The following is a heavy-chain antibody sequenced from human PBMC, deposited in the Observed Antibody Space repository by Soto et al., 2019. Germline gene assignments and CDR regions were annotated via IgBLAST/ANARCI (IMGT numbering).Heavy chain of an antibody. J-gene: IGHJ4*02. V-gene: IGHV2-5*02. Sequence: QITLKESGPTLVKPTQTLTLTCTFSGFSLSTSGVGVGWIRQPPGKALEWLALIYWDDDKRYSPSLKSRLTITKDISKNQLVLTMTSMDPADTATYYCAHSPRTGRPADDFDYWGQGTLVTVSS. CDR2: IYWDDDK. CDR3: AHSPRTGRPADDFDY. D-gene: IGHD2-2*01. CDR1: GFSLSTSGVG.